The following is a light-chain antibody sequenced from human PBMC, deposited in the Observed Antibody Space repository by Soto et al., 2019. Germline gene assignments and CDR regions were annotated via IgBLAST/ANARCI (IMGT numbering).Light chain of an antibody. CDR1: SSDVGSYNL. V-gene: IGLV2-23*02. Sequence: QSALTQPASVSGSPGQSITISCTGTSSDVGSYNLVSWYQQHPGKAPQLIMYEVSKRPSGVSDRFFGYKSGNTASLTISGLQTEDEADYYCCSYGTTSTFDVFGGGTKLTVL. CDR3: CSYGTTSTFDV. CDR2: EVS. J-gene: IGLJ2*01.